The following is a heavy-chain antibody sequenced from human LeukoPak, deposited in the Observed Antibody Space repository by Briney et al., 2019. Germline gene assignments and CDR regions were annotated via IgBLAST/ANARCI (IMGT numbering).Heavy chain of an antibody. CDR2: IYHDGRI. CDR3: ARDTSPGITGTY. V-gene: IGHV4-38-2*02. D-gene: IGHD1-20*01. Sequence: SETLSLTCTVSGHSITNGYYWGWIRRPPGKGLEWIGSIYHDGRIDYNPSLKSRVTISRDTSNDQFSLKLSSVTAADTAMYYCARDTSPGITGTYWGQGTLVTVSS. CDR1: GHSITNGYY. J-gene: IGHJ4*02.